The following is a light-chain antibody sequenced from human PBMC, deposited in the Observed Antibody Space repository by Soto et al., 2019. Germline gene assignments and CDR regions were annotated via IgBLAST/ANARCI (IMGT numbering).Light chain of an antibody. CDR1: RSVAGY. CDR2: DVS. J-gene: IGKJ1*01. CDR3: QQYGSSPWT. Sequence: EIVLTQSPATLSLSPGERATLSCRASRSVAGYLAWYQQRPGQAPRLLMYDVSNRATGIPARFSGSGSGTDFTLTISRLEPEDFAVYYCQQYGSSPWTFGQGTKVDIK. V-gene: IGKV3-20*01.